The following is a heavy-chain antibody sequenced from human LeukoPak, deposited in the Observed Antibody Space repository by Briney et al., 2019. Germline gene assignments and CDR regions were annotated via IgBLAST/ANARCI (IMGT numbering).Heavy chain of an antibody. D-gene: IGHD5-24*01. J-gene: IGHJ6*03. CDR3: ARDAIGRRWLLFNYYYYMDV. V-gene: IGHV1-69*05. CDR1: GGTFSSYA. Sequence: GASVKVSCKASGGTFSSYAISWVRQAPGQGLEWMGGIIPIFGTANYAQKFQGRVTITTDESTSTAYMELSSLRSEDTAVYYCARDAIGRRWLLFNYYYYMDVLGKGTTVTVSS. CDR2: IIPIFGTA.